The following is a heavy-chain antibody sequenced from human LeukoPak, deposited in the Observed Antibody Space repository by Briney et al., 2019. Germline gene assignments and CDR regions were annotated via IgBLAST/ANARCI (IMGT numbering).Heavy chain of an antibody. D-gene: IGHD3-22*01. Sequence: GGSLRLSWAASGFTFSSYGRHGVGQAPGKGLEGVAVISYDGSNKYYADSVKGRFTISRDNSKNTLYLQMNSLRAEDTAVYYCAKENYYDSSGPDAFDIWGQGTMVTVSS. J-gene: IGHJ3*02. CDR3: AKENYYDSSGPDAFDI. CDR2: ISYDGSNK. CDR1: GFTFSSYG. V-gene: IGHV3-30*18.